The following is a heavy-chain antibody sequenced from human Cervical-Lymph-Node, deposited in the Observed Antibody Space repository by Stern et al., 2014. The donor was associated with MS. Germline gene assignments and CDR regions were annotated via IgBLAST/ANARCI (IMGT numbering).Heavy chain of an antibody. CDR3: TRVTGPFDI. CDR2: IRSPASRGTP. CDR1: GFTFGDYA. Sequence: EVQLLESGGGLVEPGRSLRLACTTSGFTFGDYAVSWFRQAPGKGLEWVAFIRSPASRGTPEYAASVKGRFTVSRDDSKGVAYLHLNSLKSEDTAVYYCTRVTGPFDIWGQGTMVTVSS. D-gene: IGHD1-14*01. V-gene: IGHV3-49*03. J-gene: IGHJ3*02.